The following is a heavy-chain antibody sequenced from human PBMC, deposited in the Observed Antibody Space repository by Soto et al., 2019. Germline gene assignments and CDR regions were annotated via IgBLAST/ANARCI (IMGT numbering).Heavy chain of an antibody. V-gene: IGHV3-66*01. CDR2: IQSGGPT. CDR3: ARDDVLCDGGRCYGVPLDV. D-gene: IGHD2-15*01. J-gene: IGHJ6*04. CDR1: GFPVSTKN. Sequence: GGSLRLSCAPSGFPVSTKNMSWVRQAPGKGLKWVSLIQSGGPTYYADSVKGRFTISGDTSENTLHLRMDSLRAEDTAVYYCARDDVLCDGGRCYGVPLDVWGKGTTLPVSS.